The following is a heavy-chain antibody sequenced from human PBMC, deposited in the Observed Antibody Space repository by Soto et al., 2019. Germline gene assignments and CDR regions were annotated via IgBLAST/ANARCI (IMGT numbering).Heavy chain of an antibody. CDR2: ISSSSSTI. CDR3: ARETQWLNWVDP. CDR1: GFTFSSYS. D-gene: IGHD6-19*01. V-gene: IGHV3-48*01. J-gene: IGHJ5*02. Sequence: EVQLVESGGGLVQPGGSLRLSCAASGFTFSSYSMNWVRQAPGKGMEWVSYISSSSSTIYYADSVKGRFTISRDNVKISLYLQMNSLRAEDTAVYYCARETQWLNWVDPWGQGTLVTVSS.